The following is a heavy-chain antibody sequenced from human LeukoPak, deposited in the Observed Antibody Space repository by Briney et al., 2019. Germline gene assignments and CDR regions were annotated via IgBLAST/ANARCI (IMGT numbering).Heavy chain of an antibody. D-gene: IGHD2-2*01. Sequence: PGGSLRLSCAASGFTFNNYGIHWVRQAPGKGLEWVAFIRFDGSSKHYADSVKGRFTISRDNSKNTLYLQMNSLRTEDTATYYCAKDVKYQSNWFDPWGQGTLVTVSS. CDR2: IRFDGSSK. CDR1: GFTFNNYG. V-gene: IGHV3-30*02. CDR3: AKDVKYQSNWFDP. J-gene: IGHJ5*02.